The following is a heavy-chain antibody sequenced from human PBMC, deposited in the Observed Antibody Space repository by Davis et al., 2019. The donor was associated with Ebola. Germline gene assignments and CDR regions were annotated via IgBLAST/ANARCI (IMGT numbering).Heavy chain of an antibody. CDR3: ARVPGDIVATIHYNHGMDV. CDR1: GYIFTRYT. J-gene: IGHJ6*04. D-gene: IGHD5-12*01. Sequence: AASVKVSCKAYGYIFTRYTIHWVRQGPGQRLEWMGWINAGNGHTEYSQKFQGRATITRDTSASTAYMELRSLRSDDTALYYCARVPGDIVATIHYNHGMDVWGKGTTVTVSS. V-gene: IGHV1-3*01. CDR2: INAGNGHT.